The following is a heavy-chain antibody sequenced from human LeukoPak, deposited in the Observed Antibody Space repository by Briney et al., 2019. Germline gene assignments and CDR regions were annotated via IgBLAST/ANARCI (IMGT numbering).Heavy chain of an antibody. CDR3: ARDSRGDGLDY. J-gene: IGHJ4*02. CDR1: GGSISSYY. Sequence: SETLSLTCTVSGGSISSYYWSWIRQPPGKGLEWIGYIYSSASTNYNPSLKSRVTISVDTSKNQFSLKLSSVTAADTAVYYCARDSRGDGLDYWGQGTLVTVSS. D-gene: IGHD4-17*01. CDR2: IYSSAST. V-gene: IGHV4-59*01.